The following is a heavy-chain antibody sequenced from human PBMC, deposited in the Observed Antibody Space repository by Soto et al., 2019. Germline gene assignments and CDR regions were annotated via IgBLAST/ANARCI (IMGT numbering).Heavy chain of an antibody. CDR3: ARVGYSSSWYFDY. CDR2: IYYSGST. J-gene: IGHJ4*02. CDR1: GGSISSGGYY. Sequence: SETLSLTCTLSGGSISSGGYYWSWIRQHPGKGLEWIGYIYYSGSTYYNPSLKSRVTISVDTSKNQFSLKLSSVTAADTAVYYCARVGYSSSWYFDYWGQGTLVTVSS. V-gene: IGHV4-31*03. D-gene: IGHD6-13*01.